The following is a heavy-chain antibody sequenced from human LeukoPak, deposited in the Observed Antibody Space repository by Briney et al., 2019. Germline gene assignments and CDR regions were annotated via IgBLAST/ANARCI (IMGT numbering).Heavy chain of an antibody. CDR2: IYYSGTT. J-gene: IGHJ5*02. CDR1: GGSINSYY. CDR3: ARAEVGATIWFDP. V-gene: IGHV4-59*01. D-gene: IGHD1-26*01. Sequence: SETLSLTCSVAGGSINSYYWSWIRQPPGKGLEWIGYIYYSGTTNYNPSLRSRVTMLVDTSKNQFTLKLSSVTAADTALYYCARAEVGATIWFDPWGQGTLVTVSS.